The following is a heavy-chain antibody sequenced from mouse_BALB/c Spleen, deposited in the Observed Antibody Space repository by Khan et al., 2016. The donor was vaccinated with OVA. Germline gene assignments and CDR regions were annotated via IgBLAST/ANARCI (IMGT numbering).Heavy chain of an antibody. V-gene: IGHV3-5*02. J-gene: IGHJ1*01. CDR1: GISITTRNYR. CDR3: ARDEYYGYWYFDV. CDR2: IYYSGTI. D-gene: IGHD1-1*01. Sequence: EVKLLESGPGLVKPSQTVSLTCTVTGISITTRNYRWSWIRQFPGNKLEWIGYIYYSGTITYNPSLTSRATNTRDTSNNQFFLEMNSLTAEDTATCYCARDEYYGYWYFDVWGAGTTVTVSS.